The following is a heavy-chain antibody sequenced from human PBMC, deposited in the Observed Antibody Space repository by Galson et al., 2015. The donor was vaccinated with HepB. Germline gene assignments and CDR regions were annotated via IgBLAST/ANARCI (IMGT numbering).Heavy chain of an antibody. J-gene: IGHJ4*02. CDR1: GFTFNSYE. CDR3: ARSKSPSSPSDN. Sequence: SLRLSCAASGFTFNSYEMNWVRQAPGKGLEWVSYISSSGGTIYYADSVKGRFTISRDNAKSLYLQMNSLTAEDTAVYYCARSKSPSSPSDNWGRGTLVTVSS. D-gene: IGHD6-13*01. V-gene: IGHV3-48*03. CDR2: ISSSGGTI.